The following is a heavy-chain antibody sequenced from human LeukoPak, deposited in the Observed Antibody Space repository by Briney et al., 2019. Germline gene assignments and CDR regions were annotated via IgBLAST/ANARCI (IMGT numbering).Heavy chain of an antibody. CDR3: ARDRSDVLTGYNDAFDM. J-gene: IGHJ3*02. V-gene: IGHV3-7*01. CDR1: GFTFSTYW. Sequence: PGGSLRLSCAASGFTFSTYWMSWVRRSPGRGLEWVATIKLDGYEKYYVDSVKGRFTISRDNAKNSLYLQMNSLRAEDTAVYYCARDRSDVLTGYNDAFDMWGQGTMVTVSS. CDR2: IKLDGYEK. D-gene: IGHD3-9*01.